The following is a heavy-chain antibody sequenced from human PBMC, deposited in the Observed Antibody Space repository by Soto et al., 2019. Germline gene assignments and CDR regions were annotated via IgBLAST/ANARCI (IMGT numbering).Heavy chain of an antibody. D-gene: IGHD3-3*01. J-gene: IGHJ4*02. Sequence: ASVKVSCKASGYTFTSYDIDWVRQATGQGLEWMGWMNPNSGNTGYAQKFQGRVTMTRNTSISTAYMELSSLRSEDTAMYYCARMYYDFWSGYSDYWGQGTLVTVSS. CDR2: MNPNSGNT. CDR1: GYTFTSYD. CDR3: ARMYYDFWSGYSDY. V-gene: IGHV1-8*01.